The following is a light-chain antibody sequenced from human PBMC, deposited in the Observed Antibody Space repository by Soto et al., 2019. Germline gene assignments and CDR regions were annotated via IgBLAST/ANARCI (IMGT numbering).Light chain of an antibody. J-gene: IGKJ4*01. CDR3: QQYGWSRRALT. V-gene: IGKV3-20*01. Sequence: EIVLTQSPGTLSLSPGERATLSCRASQNVNNNYLAWYQQKPDQSPRLLIYGASARATDIPDRFSGSGSGTAFTLIISRLEPEDFAVYYCQQYGWSRRALTCGGGPKVEIK. CDR1: QNVNNNY. CDR2: GAS.